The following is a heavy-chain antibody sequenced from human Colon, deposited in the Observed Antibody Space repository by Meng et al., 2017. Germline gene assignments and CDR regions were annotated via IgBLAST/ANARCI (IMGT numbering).Heavy chain of an antibody. D-gene: IGHD3-9*01. CDR2: ISYDGSNK. CDR1: GFTFSSYA. CDR3: ARFRTDILTGYYYFDY. V-gene: IGHV3-30*04. Sequence: GESLKISCAASGFTFSSYAMHWVRQAPGKGLEWVAVISYDGSNKYYADSVKGRFTISRDNSKNTLYLQMNSLRAEDTAVYYCARFRTDILTGYYYFDYWGQGTLVTGAS. J-gene: IGHJ4*02.